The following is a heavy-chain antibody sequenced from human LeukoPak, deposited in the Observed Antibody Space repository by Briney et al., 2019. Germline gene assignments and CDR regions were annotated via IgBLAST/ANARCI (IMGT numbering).Heavy chain of an antibody. CDR1: GSTFSSYA. CDR2: ISGSGGST. CDR3: AKAPKWEPKREF. Sequence: PGASLRLSCAASGSTFSSYAMSWVRQAPGKGLEWVSAISGSGGSTYYADSVKGRFTISRDNSKNTLYLQMNSLRAEDTAVYYCAKAPKWEPKREFWGQGTLVTVSS. D-gene: IGHD1-26*01. J-gene: IGHJ4*02. V-gene: IGHV3-23*01.